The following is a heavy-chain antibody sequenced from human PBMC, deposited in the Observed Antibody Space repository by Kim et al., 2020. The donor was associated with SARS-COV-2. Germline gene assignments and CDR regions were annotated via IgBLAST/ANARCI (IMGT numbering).Heavy chain of an antibody. CDR2: IYYSGST. J-gene: IGHJ4*02. CDR3: ARGSSGFY. V-gene: IGHV4-39*01. Sequence: SETLSLTCTVSGGSISSSSYYWGWIRQPPGKGLEWIGSIYYSGSTYYNPSLKSRVTISVDTSKNQFSLKLSSVTAADTAVYYCARGSSGFYWGQGTLVTVSS. CDR1: GGSISSSSYY.